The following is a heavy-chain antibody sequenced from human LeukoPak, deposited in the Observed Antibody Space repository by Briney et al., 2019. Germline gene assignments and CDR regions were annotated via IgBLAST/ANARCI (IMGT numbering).Heavy chain of an antibody. CDR1: GGSFSGYY. Sequence: SPSETLSLTCAVYGGSFSGYYWSWIRRPPGKGLEWIGEINHSGSTNYNPSLKSRVTISVDTSKNQFSLKLSSVTAADTAVYYCARMRRGYQLLYCLDYWGQGTLVTVSS. D-gene: IGHD2-2*02. J-gene: IGHJ4*02. CDR3: ARMRRGYQLLYCLDY. V-gene: IGHV4-34*01. CDR2: INHSGST.